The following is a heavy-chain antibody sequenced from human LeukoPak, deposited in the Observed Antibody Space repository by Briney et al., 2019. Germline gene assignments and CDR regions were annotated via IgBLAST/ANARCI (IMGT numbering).Heavy chain of an antibody. CDR3: ARRDSSAFDY. D-gene: IGHD6-6*01. Sequence: GGSLRLSCAASGFTFSSYSMNWVRQAPGKGLEWVSYISSSSSTIYYADSVKGGFTISRDNAKNSLYLQMNSLRAEDTAVYYCARRDSSAFDYWGQGTLVTVSS. CDR1: GFTFSSYS. J-gene: IGHJ4*02. CDR2: ISSSSSTI. V-gene: IGHV3-48*01.